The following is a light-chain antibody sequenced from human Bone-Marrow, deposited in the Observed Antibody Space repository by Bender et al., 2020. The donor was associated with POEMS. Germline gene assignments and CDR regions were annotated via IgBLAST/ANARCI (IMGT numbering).Light chain of an antibody. CDR2: EVN. CDR3: CSYAGGNTFV. CDR1: TSDIGNYNS. V-gene: IGLV2-8*01. Sequence: QSALTQPPSASGSPGQSVTISCTGTTSDIGNYNSVSWYQQRPGKAPKLIVYEVNQRPSGVPDRFSGSKSGNTASLTISGLQPDDEADYYCCSYAGGNTFVFGTGTMVIVL. J-gene: IGLJ1*01.